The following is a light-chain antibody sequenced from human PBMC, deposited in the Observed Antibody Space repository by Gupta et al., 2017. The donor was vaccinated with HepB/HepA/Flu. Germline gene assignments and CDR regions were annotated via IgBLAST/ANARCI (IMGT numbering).Light chain of an antibody. Sequence: QSVLTQPPSVSGTPGQRVTISCTGSTSNIGIGYDVHWYQQLPGEAPKLLISDSTNRPSGVPDRFSGSKSGTSASLAITGLQAGDEAHYYCQSYDNSLSTSVFGGGTKLTVL. CDR3: QSYDNSLSTSV. CDR1: TSNIGIGYD. J-gene: IGLJ3*02. V-gene: IGLV1-40*01. CDR2: DST.